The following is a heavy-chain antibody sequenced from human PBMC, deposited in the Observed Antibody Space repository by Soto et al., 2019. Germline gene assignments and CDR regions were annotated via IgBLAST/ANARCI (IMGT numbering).Heavy chain of an antibody. V-gene: IGHV3-30*18. CDR1: GFTFSDYG. CDR3: AKVGSTGWYLNWLDT. Sequence: QVQLVESGGGVVQPGKSLRLSCAGSGFTFSDYGIHWVRQAPGKGLEWVAVMSYEGSEDLYADSLKGRFSISRDKSKNTVFLQMNSLRPEDTGLYYCAKVGSTGWYLNWLDTWGQGILVSVSS. CDR2: MSYEGSED. D-gene: IGHD6-19*01. J-gene: IGHJ5*02.